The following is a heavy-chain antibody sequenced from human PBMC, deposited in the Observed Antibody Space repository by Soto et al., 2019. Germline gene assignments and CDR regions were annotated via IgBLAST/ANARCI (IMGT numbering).Heavy chain of an antibody. D-gene: IGHD3-9*01. CDR2: IYYSGST. CDR1: GGSISSYY. Sequence: QVQLQELGPGLVKPSETLSLTCTVSGGSISSYYWSWIRQPPGKGLEWIGYIYYSGSTNYNPSLKSRVTISVDTSKNQFSLKLSSVTAADTAVYYCARALILTGYYIHDAFDIWGQGTMVTVSS. CDR3: ARALILTGYYIHDAFDI. V-gene: IGHV4-59*01. J-gene: IGHJ3*02.